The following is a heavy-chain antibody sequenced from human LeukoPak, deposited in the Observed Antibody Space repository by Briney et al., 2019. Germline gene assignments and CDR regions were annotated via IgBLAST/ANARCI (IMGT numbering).Heavy chain of an antibody. CDR1: GGSFSGYY. D-gene: IGHD6-19*01. CDR2: INHSGST. J-gene: IGHJ4*02. Sequence: PSETLSLTCAVYGGSFSGYYWSWIPQPPGKGLEWIGEINHSGSTNYNPSLKSRVTISVDTSKNQFSLKLSSVTAADTAVYYCARVIAVAGSARYYFDYWGQGTLVTVSS. CDR3: ARVIAVAGSARYYFDY. V-gene: IGHV4-34*01.